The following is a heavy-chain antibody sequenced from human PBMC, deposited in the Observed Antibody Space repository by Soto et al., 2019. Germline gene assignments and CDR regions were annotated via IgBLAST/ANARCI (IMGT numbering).Heavy chain of an antibody. V-gene: IGHV1-24*01. J-gene: IGHJ5*02. D-gene: IGHD2-2*02. Sequence: QVQLVQSGAEVKKPGASVKVSCKVSGYTLTELSMHWVRQAPGKGLEWMGGFDPEDGETIYAQKFQGRVTMTEDTSTDTAYMELSSLRSEDTAVYYCAIIVVVPAAIPDELAALGWFDPWGQGTLVTVSS. CDR3: AIIVVVPAAIPDELAALGWFDP. CDR1: GYTLTELS. CDR2: FDPEDGET.